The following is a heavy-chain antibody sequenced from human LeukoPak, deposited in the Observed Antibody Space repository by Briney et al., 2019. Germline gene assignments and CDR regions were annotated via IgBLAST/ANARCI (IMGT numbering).Heavy chain of an antibody. CDR1: GGSFSGYY. CDR2: INHSGST. D-gene: IGHD3-16*02. CDR3: ARALYDYVRGSYRYTHFDY. Sequence: SETLSLTCAVYGGSFSGYYWSWIRQPPGKGLEWIGEINHSGSTNYNPSLKSRVTISVDTSKNQFSLKLSSVTAADTAVYYCARALYDYVRGSYRYTHFDYWGQGTLVTVSS. J-gene: IGHJ4*02. V-gene: IGHV4-34*01.